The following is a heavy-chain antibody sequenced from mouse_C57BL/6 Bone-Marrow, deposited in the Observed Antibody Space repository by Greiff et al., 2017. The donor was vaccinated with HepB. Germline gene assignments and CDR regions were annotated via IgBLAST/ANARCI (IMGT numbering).Heavy chain of an antibody. J-gene: IGHJ4*01. CDR3: TRERGSTRLYYYAMDY. CDR1: GFTFSSYA. Sequence: EVMLVESGEGLVKPGGSLKLSCAASGFTFSSYAMSWVRQTPEKRLEWVAYISSGGDYIYYADTVKGRFTISRDNARNTLYLQMSSLKSEDTAMYYCTRERGSTRLYYYAMDYWGQGTSVTVSS. V-gene: IGHV5-9-1*02. D-gene: IGHD6-5*01. CDR2: ISSGGDYI.